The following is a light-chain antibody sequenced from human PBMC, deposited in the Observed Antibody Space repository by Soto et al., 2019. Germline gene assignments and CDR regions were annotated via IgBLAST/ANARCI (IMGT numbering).Light chain of an antibody. CDR1: NIGSKS. V-gene: IGLV3-21*02. J-gene: IGLJ2*01. Sequence: SYELTQPPSVSVAPEQTARIPCGGNNIGSKSVHWYQQKPGQAPVLVVFDDSDRPSGIPERFSGSNSGSTATLTISRVEAGDEADYYCQMWDSSSDHVLFGGGTKLTVL. CDR3: QMWDSSSDHVL. CDR2: DDS.